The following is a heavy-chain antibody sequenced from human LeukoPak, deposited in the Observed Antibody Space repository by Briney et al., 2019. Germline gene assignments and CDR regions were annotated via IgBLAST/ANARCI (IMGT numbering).Heavy chain of an antibody. CDR2: IKQDGSEK. CDR1: GFTFSNYW. D-gene: IGHD3-16*01. CDR3: ARGFPLGSVPGCGYFDY. J-gene: IGHJ4*02. V-gene: IGHV3-7*03. Sequence: GGSLRLSCAASGFTFSNYWMTWVRQAPGKGLEWVANIKQDGSEKYYVDSVKGRFTISRDSAKNSLYLQMNSLRAEDTAVYYCARGFPLGSVPGCGYFDYWGQGTLVTVSS.